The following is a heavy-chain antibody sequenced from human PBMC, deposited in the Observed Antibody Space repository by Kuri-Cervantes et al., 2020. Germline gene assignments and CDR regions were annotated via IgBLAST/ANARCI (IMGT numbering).Heavy chain of an antibody. Sequence: GESLKISCAASGITFSSYGMHWVRQAPGKGLEWVAVISYDGSNKYYADSVKGRFTISRDNSKNTLYLQMNSLRAEDTAVYYCAKAYSDPYGFRDAFDIWGQGTMVTVSS. CDR2: ISYDGSNK. J-gene: IGHJ3*02. CDR1: GITFSSYG. V-gene: IGHV3-30*18. D-gene: IGHD2-15*01. CDR3: AKAYSDPYGFRDAFDI.